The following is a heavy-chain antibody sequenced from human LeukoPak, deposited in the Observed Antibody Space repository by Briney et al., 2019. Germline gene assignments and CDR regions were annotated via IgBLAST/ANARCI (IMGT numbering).Heavy chain of an antibody. CDR3: ARDDYASLISGYFQH. J-gene: IGHJ1*01. Sequence: PGGSLRLSCAASGFTFSSYSMNWVRQAPGKGLEWVSYISSSSSTIYYADSVKGRFTISRDNAKNSLYLQMNSLRAEDTAVYYCARDDYASLISGYFQHWGQGTLVTVSS. CDR1: GFTFSSYS. V-gene: IGHV3-48*04. D-gene: IGHD4/OR15-4a*01. CDR2: ISSSSSTI.